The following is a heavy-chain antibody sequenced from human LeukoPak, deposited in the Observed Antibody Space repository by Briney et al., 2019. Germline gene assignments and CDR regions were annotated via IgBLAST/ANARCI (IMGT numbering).Heavy chain of an antibody. J-gene: IGHJ6*03. D-gene: IGHD5-12*01. CDR1: GYTFTGYY. CDR3: ATAKGGYVYYYMDV. V-gene: IGHV1-2*02. Sequence: ASVKVSCKASGYTFTGYYMHWVRQAPGQGLEWMGWINPNSGGTNYAQKFQGRVTMTRDTSISTAYMELSRLRSDDTAVYYCATAKGGYVYYYMDVWGKGTTVTASS. CDR2: INPNSGGT.